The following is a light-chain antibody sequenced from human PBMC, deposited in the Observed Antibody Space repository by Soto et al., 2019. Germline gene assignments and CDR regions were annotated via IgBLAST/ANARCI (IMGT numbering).Light chain of an antibody. CDR3: QQYNNWWT. Sequence: EIVMTQSPATLSVSPGERATLSCRASQSVSSNLAWYQQKPGQAPRLLIYGASTRATGIPASFSGSGSGTDFTLTISSQQSEDVAVSYCQQYNNWWTFGQGTKVEIK. V-gene: IGKV3-15*01. J-gene: IGKJ1*01. CDR2: GAS. CDR1: QSVSSN.